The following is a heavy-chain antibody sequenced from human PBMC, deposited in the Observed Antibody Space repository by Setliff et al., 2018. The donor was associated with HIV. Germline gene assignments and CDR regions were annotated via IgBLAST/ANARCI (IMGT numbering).Heavy chain of an antibody. CDR2: IIPIFGTP. V-gene: IGHV1-69*13. CDR3: ARDSRDIVVVIAPEPEPYYYYGMDV. J-gene: IGHJ6*04. CDR1: GDTFNSHA. D-gene: IGHD2-15*01. Sequence: RASVKVSCKASGDTFNSHAISWVRQAPGQGLEWMGGIIPIFGTPNYAQKFKGRLTITADESTSTVHMELSSLRSEDTAVYYCARDSRDIVVVIAPEPEPYYYYGMDVWGEGTTVTVSS.